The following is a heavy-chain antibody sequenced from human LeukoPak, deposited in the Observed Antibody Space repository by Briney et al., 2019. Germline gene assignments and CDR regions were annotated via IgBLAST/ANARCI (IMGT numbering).Heavy chain of an antibody. CDR1: GGSISSYY. Sequence: SETLSLTCSVSGGSISSYYWTWIRQPPGTGLEWIGYIYTGGSTSYNPSLKGRVTISGGTSKNQFSLKLTSVTAADTAVYYCARGRYGSYNYFDYWGQGTLVTVSS. D-gene: IGHD3-10*01. CDR2: IYTGGST. J-gene: IGHJ4*02. V-gene: IGHV4-4*09. CDR3: ARGRYGSYNYFDY.